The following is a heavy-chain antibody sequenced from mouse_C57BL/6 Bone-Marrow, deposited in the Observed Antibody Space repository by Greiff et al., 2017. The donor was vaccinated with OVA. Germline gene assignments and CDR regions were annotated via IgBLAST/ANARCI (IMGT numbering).Heavy chain of an antibody. V-gene: IGHV1-82*01. Sequence: VQLQQSGPELVKPGASVKISCKASGYAFSSSWMNWVKQRPGKGLEWIGRIYPGDGDTNYNGKFKGKATLTADKSSSTAYMQLSSLTSEDSAVYFCARTLYYYGSSYRYFDYWGQGTTLTVSS. J-gene: IGHJ2*01. CDR2: IYPGDGDT. CDR3: ARTLYYYGSSYRYFDY. D-gene: IGHD1-1*01. CDR1: GYAFSSSW.